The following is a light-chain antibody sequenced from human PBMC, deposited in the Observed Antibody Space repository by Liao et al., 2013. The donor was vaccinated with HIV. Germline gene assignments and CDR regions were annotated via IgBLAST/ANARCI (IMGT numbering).Light chain of an antibody. V-gene: IGLV3-21*01. Sequence: SYELTQPPSVSVAPGKTARITCGGNNIGSKSVHWYQQKPGRAPVLVIYYDSDRPSGIPERFSGSNSGNTATLTISRVEAGDEADYYCQVWDSLSDHYVFGTATKVTVL. CDR3: QVWDSLSDHYV. CDR2: YDS. J-gene: IGLJ1*01. CDR1: NIGSKS.